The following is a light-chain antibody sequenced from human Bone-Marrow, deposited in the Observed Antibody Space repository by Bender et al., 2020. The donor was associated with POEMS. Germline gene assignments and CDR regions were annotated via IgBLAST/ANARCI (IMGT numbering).Light chain of an antibody. CDR2: QDN. J-gene: IGLJ2*01. CDR1: NLGSQS. Sequence: SYVLTQPPSVSVAPGQTARITCGGNNLGSQSVHWYQQKPGQAPVLLIYQDNHRPSGIPDRFSGSGSGTTVTLTISGVQADDEAAYYCQSAINSGKHVVFGGGTKLTVL. V-gene: IGLV3-25*03. CDR3: QSAINSGKHVV.